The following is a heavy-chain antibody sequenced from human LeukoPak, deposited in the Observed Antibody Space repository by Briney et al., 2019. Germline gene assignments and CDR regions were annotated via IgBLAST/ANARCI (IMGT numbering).Heavy chain of an antibody. J-gene: IGHJ3*02. CDR2: ISSSSSYI. CDR3: ARANRTYYDFWSGYHDAFDI. D-gene: IGHD3-3*01. V-gene: IGHV3-21*01. Sequence: SPGGSLRLSCAASGITFDSYGMNWVRQAPGKGLEWVSSISSSSSYIYYADSVKGRFTISRDNAKNSLYLQINSLRAEDTAVYYCARANRTYYDFWSGYHDAFDIWGQGTMVTVSS. CDR1: GITFDSYG.